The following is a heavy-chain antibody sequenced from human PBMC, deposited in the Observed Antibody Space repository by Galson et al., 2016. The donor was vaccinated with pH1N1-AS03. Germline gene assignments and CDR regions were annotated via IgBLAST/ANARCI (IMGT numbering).Heavy chain of an antibody. Sequence: SLRLSCAASGFTYDVYWMTWVRQAPGKGLEWVAKINQDGSDKKYANSVKGRFTISRDNDENSLYLQMNSLRSEDTAVYYCATGGTYTSGWILDYWGQGTLVAVSS. CDR2: INQDGSDK. V-gene: IGHV3-7*03. J-gene: IGHJ4*02. D-gene: IGHD6-19*01. CDR3: ATGGTYTSGWILDY. CDR1: GFTYDVYW.